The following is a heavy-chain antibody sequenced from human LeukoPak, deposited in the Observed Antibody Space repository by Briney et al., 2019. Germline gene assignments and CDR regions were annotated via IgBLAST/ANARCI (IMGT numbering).Heavy chain of an antibody. CDR3: ARLYGSGSYLDY. V-gene: IGHV4-30-2*06. D-gene: IGHD3-10*01. CDR1: GGSISSGGYS. J-gene: IGHJ4*02. Sequence: SETLSPTCAVSGGSISSGGYSWSWIRQSPGKGLEWIGYIYHSGSTYYNPSLKSRVTISVDRSKNQFSLKLSSVTAADTAVYYCARLYGSGSYLDYWGQGTLVTVSS. CDR2: IYHSGST.